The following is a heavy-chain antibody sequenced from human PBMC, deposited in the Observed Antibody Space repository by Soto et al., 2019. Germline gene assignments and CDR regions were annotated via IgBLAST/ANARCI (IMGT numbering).Heavy chain of an antibody. D-gene: IGHD2-8*01. J-gene: IGHJ4*02. CDR3: ARGLGTGRDIVLMAPRDYFDY. CDR2: INPNSGGT. CDR1: GYTFTGYY. V-gene: IGHV1-2*04. Sequence: GASVKVSCKASGYTFTGYYMHWVRQAPGQGLEWMGWINPNSGGTNYAQKFQGWVTMTRDTSISTAYMELSRLRSDDTAVYYCARGLGTGRDIVLMAPRDYFDYWGQGTLVTVSS.